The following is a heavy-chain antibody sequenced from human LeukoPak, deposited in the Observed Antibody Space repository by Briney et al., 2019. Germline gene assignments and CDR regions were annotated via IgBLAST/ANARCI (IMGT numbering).Heavy chain of an antibody. Sequence: SETLSFTCTVSGGSISSYYWSWIRQPQGKGLEWIGYIYYSGSTNYNPSLKSRVTISVDTSKNQFSLKLSSVTAADTAVYYCARLTSSSWYGNYYYGMDVWGQGTTVTVSS. CDR3: ARLTSSSWYGNYYYGMDV. J-gene: IGHJ6*02. CDR1: GGSISSYY. V-gene: IGHV4-59*01. D-gene: IGHD6-13*01. CDR2: IYYSGST.